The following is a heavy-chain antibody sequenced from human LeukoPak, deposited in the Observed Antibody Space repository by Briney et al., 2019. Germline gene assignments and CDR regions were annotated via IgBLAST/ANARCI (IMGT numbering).Heavy chain of an antibody. D-gene: IGHD4-17*01. CDR1: GFTFSTYS. CDR3: ARAGRADGDYHYFDY. J-gene: IGHJ4*02. CDR2: ISYDGSNK. Sequence: GGSLRLSCAASGFTFSTYSINWVRQAPGKGLEWVAVISYDGSNKYYADSVRGRLTISRDNSKNTLYLQMNSLRAEDTAVYYCARAGRADGDYHYFDYWGQGTLVTVSS. V-gene: IGHV3-30*03.